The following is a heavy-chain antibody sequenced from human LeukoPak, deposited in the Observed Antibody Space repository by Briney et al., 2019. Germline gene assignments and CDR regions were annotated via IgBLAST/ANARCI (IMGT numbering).Heavy chain of an antibody. V-gene: IGHV3-74*01. CDR2: ISSDGSST. Sequence: TGGSLRLSCAASGFTLSSYWMHWVRQAPGKGLVWVSRISSDGSSTSYADSVKGRFTISRDNAKNTLYLQMNSLRAEDTAVYYCAKGLDYWGQGTLVTVSS. CDR3: AKGLDY. J-gene: IGHJ4*02. CDR1: GFTLSSYW.